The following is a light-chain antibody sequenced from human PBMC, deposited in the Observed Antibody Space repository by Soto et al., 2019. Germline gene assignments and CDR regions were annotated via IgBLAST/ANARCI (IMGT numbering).Light chain of an antibody. Sequence: DIQMTQSPSTLSASVGDTFTITCRASQSFSTWLAWYQQKPGRAPKLLIYKASTLESGVPARFSGSGSGTEFTLTISSLQPDDFATYYCQQYNSYSWTFGQGTKVDIK. CDR1: QSFSTW. CDR2: KAS. V-gene: IGKV1-5*03. J-gene: IGKJ1*01. CDR3: QQYNSYSWT.